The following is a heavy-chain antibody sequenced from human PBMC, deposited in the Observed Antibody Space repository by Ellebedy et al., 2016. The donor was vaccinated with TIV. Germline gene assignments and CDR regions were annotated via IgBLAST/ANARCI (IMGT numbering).Heavy chain of an antibody. V-gene: IGHV3-21*01. CDR1: GFTFSSYS. Sequence: PGGSLRLSCAASGFTFSSYSMNWVRKAPGKGLEWVSSISSSNHYIYYADSVKGRFTISRDNAKNSLYLQMNSLRAEDPAVFYCARELAAAGFFDYWGQGTLVTVSS. D-gene: IGHD6-13*01. J-gene: IGHJ4*02. CDR3: ARELAAAGFFDY. CDR2: ISSSNHYI.